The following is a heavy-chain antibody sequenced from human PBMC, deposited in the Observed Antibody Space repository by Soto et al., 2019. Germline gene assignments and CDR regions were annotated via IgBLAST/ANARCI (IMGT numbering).Heavy chain of an antibody. CDR1: GGSVTSGSYY. Sequence: PSETLSLTCTVSGGSVTSGSYYWSWIRQPPGKGLEWIGYIYYSGSTNYNPSLKSRVTISVDTSKNQFSLKLNSVTAADTAVYYCERDSSGWKNYGMDVWGKGTKGTVSS. J-gene: IGHJ6*04. D-gene: IGHD6-19*01. CDR2: IYYSGST. CDR3: ERDSSGWKNYGMDV. V-gene: IGHV4-61*01.